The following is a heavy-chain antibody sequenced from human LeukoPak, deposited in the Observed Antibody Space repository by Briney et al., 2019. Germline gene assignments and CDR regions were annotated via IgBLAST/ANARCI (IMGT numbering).Heavy chain of an antibody. J-gene: IGHJ4*02. CDR1: GFTFSTYS. CDR3: ARDPTFNGGY. V-gene: IGHV3-48*04. D-gene: IGHD2-8*01. Sequence: GGSLRLSCAASGFTFSTYSMNWVRQAPGKGLEWVSYISGTSSLIYYADSVKGRFTISRDNAKNSLYLQMNSLRVEDTAVYYCARDPTFNGGYWGQGTLVTVSS. CDR2: ISGTSSLI.